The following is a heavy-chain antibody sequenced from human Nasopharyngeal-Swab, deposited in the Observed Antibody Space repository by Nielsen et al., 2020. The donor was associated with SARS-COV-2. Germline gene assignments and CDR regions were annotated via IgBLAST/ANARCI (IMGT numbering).Heavy chain of an antibody. J-gene: IGHJ6*02. CDR2: ISYTGST. Sequence: SETLSLTCTVSGASISSDYWTWIRQPPGKTLEWMGHISYTGSTSYNPSLRSRVTISLDRSKNQISLNLSSVTAADTAAYYCARDTTGWFQSGMDVWGQGTTVIASS. CDR1: GASISSDY. CDR3: ARDTTGWFQSGMDV. V-gene: IGHV4-59*01. D-gene: IGHD6-19*01.